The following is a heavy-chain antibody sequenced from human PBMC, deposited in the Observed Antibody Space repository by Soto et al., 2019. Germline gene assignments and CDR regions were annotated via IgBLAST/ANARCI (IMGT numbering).Heavy chain of an antibody. CDR3: ARGTYYYGSGSYFPPPFDY. D-gene: IGHD3-10*01. V-gene: IGHV4-31*03. CDR2: IYYSGST. CDR1: GGSISSGGYY. J-gene: IGHJ4*02. Sequence: SETLSLTCTVSGGSISSGGYYWSWIRQHPGKGLEWIGYIYYSGSTYYNPSLKSRVTISVDTSKNQFSLKLSSVTAADTAVYYCARGTYYYGSGSYFPPPFDYWGQGTLVTVSS.